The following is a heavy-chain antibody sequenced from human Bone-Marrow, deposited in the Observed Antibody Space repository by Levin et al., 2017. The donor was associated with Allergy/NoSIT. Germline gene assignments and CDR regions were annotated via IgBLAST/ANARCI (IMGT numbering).Heavy chain of an antibody. J-gene: IGHJ6*02. CDR1: GFTFSSYA. Sequence: GGSLRLSCAASGFTFSSYAMHWVRQAPGKGLEWVAVISYDGSNKYYADSVKGRFTISRDNSKNTLYLQMNSLRAEDTAVYYCAREHCSSTSCYSLYYYYYGMDVWGQGTTVTVSS. CDR2: ISYDGSNK. V-gene: IGHV3-30-3*01. D-gene: IGHD2-2*01. CDR3: AREHCSSTSCYSLYYYYYGMDV.